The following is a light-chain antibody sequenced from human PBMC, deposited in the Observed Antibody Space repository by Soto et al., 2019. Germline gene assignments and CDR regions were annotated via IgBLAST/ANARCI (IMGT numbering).Light chain of an antibody. CDR2: GAS. Sequence: EIVLTQSPGTLSLSPGERATLSCRASQSVSSSYLAWYQQKHGQAPRLLIYGASSRATGIPDRFSGSGSGTEFTLTISRLEPEDFAVYYCQQYGSSPRTFGQGTKVEIK. J-gene: IGKJ1*01. CDR3: QQYGSSPRT. V-gene: IGKV3-20*01. CDR1: QSVSSSY.